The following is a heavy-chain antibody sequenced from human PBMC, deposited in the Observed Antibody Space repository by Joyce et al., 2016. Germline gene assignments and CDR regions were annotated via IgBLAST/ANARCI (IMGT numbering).Heavy chain of an antibody. V-gene: IGHV3-23*01. Sequence: EAPLLESGGGLVQPGGSLRLSCAASGFRFINHAMDWVRQASGKGLECLSTMSGNGEDTYYADSVKGRFTISRDNFKNMLYLQRNCLRADDTAIYYCAALRGSITPAEYWGQGTLVAVSS. J-gene: IGHJ4*02. CDR1: GFRFINHA. D-gene: IGHD1-20*01. CDR3: AALRGSITPAEY. CDR2: MSGNGEDT.